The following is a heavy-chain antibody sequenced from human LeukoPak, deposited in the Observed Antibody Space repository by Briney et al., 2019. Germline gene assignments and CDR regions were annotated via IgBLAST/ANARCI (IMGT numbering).Heavy chain of an antibody. Sequence: GGSLRLSCAASGFTFCSYAMSWVRQAPGKGLEWVSGISGSGDNTYYADSVKGRFTISRDNSKNTLYVQVNSLGTEDTAAYYCAKGSYYDSSGSFYFDYWGQGTLVTASS. CDR2: ISGSGDNT. CDR1: GFTFCSYA. J-gene: IGHJ4*02. CDR3: AKGSYYDSSGSFYFDY. V-gene: IGHV3-23*01. D-gene: IGHD3-22*01.